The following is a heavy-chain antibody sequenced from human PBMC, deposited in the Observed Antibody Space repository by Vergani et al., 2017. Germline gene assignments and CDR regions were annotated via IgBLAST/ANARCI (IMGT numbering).Heavy chain of an antibody. CDR1: GYTFTGYY. V-gene: IGHV1-69*09. Sequence: QVQLVQSGAEVKKPGASVKVSCKASGYTFTGYYMHWVRQAPGQGLEWMGRIIPILGIANYAQKFQGRVTITADKSTSTAYMELSSLRSEDTAVYYCARAVISSSWYVDYWGQGTLVTVSS. CDR2: IIPILGIA. CDR3: ARAVISSSWYVDY. J-gene: IGHJ4*02. D-gene: IGHD6-13*01.